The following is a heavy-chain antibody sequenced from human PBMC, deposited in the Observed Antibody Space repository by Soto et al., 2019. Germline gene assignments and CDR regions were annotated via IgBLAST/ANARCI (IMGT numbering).Heavy chain of an antibody. J-gene: IGHJ2*01. CDR2: IYSSWTT. Sequence: QVQLQESGPGLVKPSETLSLTCTVSDGSINSDHYYWSWIRQPPGKGLEWIGYIYSSWTTFYNPSLRNRVTKSLDTSKNQFSLRLNSVTAADTAVYYCSAFLGAQWYFDLGGRCTLVSVSS. CDR3: SAFLGAQWYFDL. D-gene: IGHD1-26*01. V-gene: IGHV4-30-4*01. CDR1: DGSINSDHYY.